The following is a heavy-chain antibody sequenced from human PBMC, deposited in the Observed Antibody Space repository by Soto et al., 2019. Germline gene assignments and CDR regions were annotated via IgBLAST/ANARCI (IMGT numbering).Heavy chain of an antibody. CDR1: GFTFSSYG. J-gene: IGHJ4*02. D-gene: IGHD6-19*01. V-gene: IGHV3-30*18. Sequence: QVQLVESGGGVVQPGRSLRLSCAASGFTFSSYGMHWVRQAPGKGLEWVAVISYDGSNKYYADSVKGRFTISRDNSKNTLYLQMNSLRAEDTAVYYCAKDVAAEAGTAVGYFDYWGQGTLVTVSS. CDR2: ISYDGSNK. CDR3: AKDVAAEAGTAVGYFDY.